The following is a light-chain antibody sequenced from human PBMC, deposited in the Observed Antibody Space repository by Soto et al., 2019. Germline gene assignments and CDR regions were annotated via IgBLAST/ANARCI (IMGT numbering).Light chain of an antibody. CDR3: QHYGRSPPSWT. J-gene: IGKJ1*01. CDR2: DAS. V-gene: IGKV3-20*01. CDR1: QSVSSNY. Sequence: EIVLTQSPGTLSLSPGERATLSCRASQSVSSNYLAWYQQKPGQPPRLLLSDASSRATGIPDRFSGSGSRTDFTLTISGLEPEDFAVYYCQHYGRSPPSWTFGQGTKVEIK.